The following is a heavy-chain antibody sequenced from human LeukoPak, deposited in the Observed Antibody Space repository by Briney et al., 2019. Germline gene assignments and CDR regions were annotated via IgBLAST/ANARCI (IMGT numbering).Heavy chain of an antibody. CDR2: IKQDGSEK. V-gene: IGHV3-7*01. D-gene: IGHD2-2*01. CDR1: GFTFSNYW. J-gene: IGHJ4*02. Sequence: PGGSLRLSCAVSGFTFSNYWMSWVRQAPGKGLEWVANIKQDGSEKYYVDSVKGRFTISRDNAKKSVYLQMNSLRAEDTAVYYCATVRIVVVPAARAPDYWGQGTLVTVSS. CDR3: ATVRIVVVPAARAPDY.